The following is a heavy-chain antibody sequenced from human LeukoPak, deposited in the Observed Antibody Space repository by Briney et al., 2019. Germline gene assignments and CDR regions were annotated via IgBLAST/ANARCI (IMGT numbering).Heavy chain of an antibody. J-gene: IGHJ4*02. V-gene: IGHV3-21*01. CDR3: TRASVESAWYIWCY. CDR1: GFTFRDYP. CDR2: IGTTGDYR. Sequence: GGSLRLSCAASGFTFRDYPMTWVRQAPGKGLEWVSSIGTTGDYRHYADSFNGRFTVSRDNAKNSLYLQMDSLRPEDTAIYYCTRASVESAWYIWCYWGQGTPVTVSS. D-gene: IGHD6-19*01.